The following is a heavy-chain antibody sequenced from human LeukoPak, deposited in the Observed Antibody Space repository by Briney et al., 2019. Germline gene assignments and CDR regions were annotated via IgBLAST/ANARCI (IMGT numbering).Heavy chain of an antibody. CDR2: IDGSGIYI. Sequence: GGSLRLSFAASGDTFSGHTMNWLRQAPGKGLEWLSSIDGSGIYIYYAESVKGRFISSRDNAKGSLYLQMNSLRAEDTAVYYCASEGCGWYCLESWGQGTLVTVSS. CDR1: GDTFSGHT. CDR3: ASEGCGWYCLES. J-gene: IGHJ4*02. V-gene: IGHV3-21*01. D-gene: IGHD6-19*01.